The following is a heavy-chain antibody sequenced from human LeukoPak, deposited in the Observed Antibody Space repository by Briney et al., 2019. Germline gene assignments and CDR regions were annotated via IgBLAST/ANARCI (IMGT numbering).Heavy chain of an antibody. J-gene: IGHJ4*02. Sequence: GGSLRLSCAASGFTFSNYAMHWVRRAPGKGLGWVAVISDDGSNKYYGDSVKGRFTISRDNPKNTVYLQMNSLRAEDTAVYYCAKDRYSSGWYSDFDYWGQGTLVTVSS. CDR3: AKDRYSSGWYSDFDY. D-gene: IGHD6-19*01. V-gene: IGHV3-30*18. CDR2: ISDDGSNK. CDR1: GFTFSNYA.